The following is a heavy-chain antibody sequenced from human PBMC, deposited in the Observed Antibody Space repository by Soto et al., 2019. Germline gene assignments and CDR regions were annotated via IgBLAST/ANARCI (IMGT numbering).Heavy chain of an antibody. V-gene: IGHV4-61*01. Sequence: QVQLQESGPGLVKPSETLSLTCTVSGGSVSCGTHYWSWIRQPPGKGLEWIGYIYYTGSTKYNPSLKSRVTVAVDTSKNQFSLKMSAVTAADTAVYYCVRDRHDYGVPAGGMDVGGHGTTVPVSS. CDR2: IYYTGST. J-gene: IGHJ6*02. CDR3: VRDRHDYGVPAGGMDV. CDR1: GGSVSCGTHY. D-gene: IGHD4-17*01.